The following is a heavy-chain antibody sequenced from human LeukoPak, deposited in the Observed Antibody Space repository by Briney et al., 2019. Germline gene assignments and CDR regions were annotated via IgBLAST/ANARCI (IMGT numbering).Heavy chain of an antibody. CDR2: INHSGST. D-gene: IGHD3-22*01. CDR1: GGSFSGYY. CDR3: ARDSSGSIDY. V-gene: IGHV4-34*01. J-gene: IGHJ4*02. Sequence: PSETPSLTCAVYGGSFSGYYWSWIRQPPGKGLEWIGEINHSGSTNYNPSLKSRVTISVDTSKNQFSLKLSSVTAADTAVYYCARDSSGSIDYWGQGTLVTVSS.